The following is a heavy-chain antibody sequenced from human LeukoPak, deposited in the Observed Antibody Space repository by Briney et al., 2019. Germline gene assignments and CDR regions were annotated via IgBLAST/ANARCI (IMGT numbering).Heavy chain of an antibody. CDR2: ISAYNGNT. Sequence: GASVKVSCKASGYTFTSYGISWVRQAPGQGLEWMGWISAYNGNTNYAQKLQGRVTMTTDTSTSTAYMELRSLRSDDTAVYYCARDLKWGGVVISHREYFQHWGQGTLVTVSS. CDR1: GYTFTSYG. CDR3: ARDLKWGGVVISHREYFQH. J-gene: IGHJ1*01. V-gene: IGHV1-18*01. D-gene: IGHD3-3*01.